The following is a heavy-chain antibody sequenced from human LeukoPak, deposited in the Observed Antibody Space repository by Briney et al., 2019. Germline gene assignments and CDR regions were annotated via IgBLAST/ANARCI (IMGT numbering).Heavy chain of an antibody. D-gene: IGHD6-19*01. J-gene: IGHJ4*02. CDR2: ISYDGSNK. CDR1: GFTFSSYG. Sequence: GRSLRLSCAASGFTFSSYGMHWVRQAPGKGLEWVAVISYDGSNKYYADSVKGRFTISRDNSKNTLYLQMNSLRAEDTAVYYCAKSVAVAVADYWGQGTLVTVSS. CDR3: AKSVAVAVADY. V-gene: IGHV3-30*18.